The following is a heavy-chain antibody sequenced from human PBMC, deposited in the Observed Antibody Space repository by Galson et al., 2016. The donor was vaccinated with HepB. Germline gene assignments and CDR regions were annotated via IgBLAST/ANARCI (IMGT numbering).Heavy chain of an antibody. CDR1: GGSISSGGNY. V-gene: IGHV4-31*03. CDR2: IYYSGTT. Sequence: TLSLTCTVAGGSISSGGNYWGWIRQHPGKGLEWIGYIYYSGTTYYNPSLKRRLTMSIDASKTQFSLRLRSVTSADTAMYYCATGNFDCTGGVCYLDSWGQGTLVTVSS. CDR3: ATGNFDCTGGVCYLDS. J-gene: IGHJ4*02. D-gene: IGHD2-8*02.